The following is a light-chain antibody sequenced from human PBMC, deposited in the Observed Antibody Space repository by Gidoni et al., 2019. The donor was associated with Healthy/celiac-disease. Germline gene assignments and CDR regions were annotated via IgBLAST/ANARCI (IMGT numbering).Light chain of an antibody. CDR2: GAS. CDR3: QQYNNWPPWT. Sequence: EIVMTQSPATLSVSPGERATLSCRASQSVSSNLAWFQQKPGQAPRLLIYGASTRATGIPARFSGSGSWTEFTLTISSLQSEDFSVYFCQQYNNWPPWTFGQGTKVELK. CDR1: QSVSSN. J-gene: IGKJ1*01. V-gene: IGKV3-15*01.